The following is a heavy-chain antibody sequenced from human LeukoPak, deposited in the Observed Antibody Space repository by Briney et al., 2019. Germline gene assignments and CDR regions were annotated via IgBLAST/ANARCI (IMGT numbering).Heavy chain of an antibody. V-gene: IGHV3-48*01. CDR3: TRDYSSSSGRAFDI. Sequence: QTGGSLRLSCAASGFTFSSYAMSWVRQAPGKGLEWVSYITTTSSTMYYADSVKGRFTISRDNAKNSLYLQMNSLRAEDTAVYYCTRDYSSSSGRAFDIWGQGTMVTVSS. CDR1: GFTFSSYA. J-gene: IGHJ3*02. CDR2: ITTTSSTM. D-gene: IGHD6-6*01.